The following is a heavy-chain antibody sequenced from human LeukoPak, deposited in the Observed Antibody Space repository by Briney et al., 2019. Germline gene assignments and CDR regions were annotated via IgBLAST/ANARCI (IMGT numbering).Heavy chain of an antibody. CDR2: TYYRSKWFI. CDR3: TRSDCSSGRCPGFDN. Sequence: SQTLSLTCGISGDSVSSNSAAWDWIRQSPSRGLEWLGRTYYRSKWFINYAPSVKSRIIINPDTPKNQVSLQLNSVTPEDTAVYYCTRSDCSSGRCPGFDNGGQGTLVTVSS. V-gene: IGHV6-1*01. J-gene: IGHJ4*02. D-gene: IGHD2-15*01. CDR1: GDSVSSNSAA.